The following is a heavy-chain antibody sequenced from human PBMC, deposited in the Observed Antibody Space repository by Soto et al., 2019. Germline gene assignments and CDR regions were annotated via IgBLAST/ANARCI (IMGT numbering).Heavy chain of an antibody. CDR2: IFASGDST. CDR1: GFTFSDYA. V-gene: IGHV3-23*01. CDR3: ARGPRGVYGNDY. D-gene: IGHD2-8*02. J-gene: IGHJ4*02. Sequence: GGSLRLSCAASGFTFSDYAMNWVRLAPGKRLEWVSAIFASGDSTFYADSVKGRFTISRDNAKNTLYLQMNSLRVDDTAIYFCARGPRGVYGNDYWGQGALVTVSS.